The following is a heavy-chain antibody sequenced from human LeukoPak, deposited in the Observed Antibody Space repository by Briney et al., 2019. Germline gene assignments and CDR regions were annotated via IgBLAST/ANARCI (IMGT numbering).Heavy chain of an antibody. CDR1: GGSISSYY. V-gene: IGHV4-59*12. J-gene: IGHJ5*02. CDR2: IYYSGST. D-gene: IGHD1-26*01. Sequence: PSETLSLTCTVSGGSISSYYWSWIRQPPGKGLEWIGYIYYSGSTNYNPSLKSRVTISVDTSKNQFSLKLSSVTAADTAVYYCARDLPEGGSNWFDPWGQGSLVTVSS. CDR3: ARDLPEGGSNWFDP.